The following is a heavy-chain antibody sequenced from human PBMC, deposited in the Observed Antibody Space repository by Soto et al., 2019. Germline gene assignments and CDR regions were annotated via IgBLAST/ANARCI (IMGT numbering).Heavy chain of an antibody. Sequence: ASVKVSCKASGYTFTSYAMNWVRQAPGQGLEWMGWVNTNTGNPTYAQGFTGRFVFSLDTSVSTAYLQICSLKAEDTAVYYCAMDTYYYDSSGYTNAFDLWGQGTMVTVSS. D-gene: IGHD3-22*01. CDR3: AMDTYYYDSSGYTNAFDL. CDR2: VNTNTGNP. J-gene: IGHJ3*01. CDR1: GYTFTSYA. V-gene: IGHV7-4-1*01.